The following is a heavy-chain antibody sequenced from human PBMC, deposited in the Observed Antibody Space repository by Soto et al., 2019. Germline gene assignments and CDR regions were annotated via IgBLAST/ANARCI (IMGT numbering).Heavy chain of an antibody. CDR3: VRGGRGSSWYIYDY. CDR1: GDIFIAYY. Sequence: QAQLVQSGAEVKKPGASVKVSCKASGDIFIAYYMHWVRQAPGQGLEWMGWINPVSGGTNYAQKLQGRVTMTRDTAVSTAYMELSRLTSYDTAVYYCVRGGRGSSWYIYDYWGQGTLVTVSS. CDR2: INPVSGGT. J-gene: IGHJ4*02. V-gene: IGHV1-2*02. D-gene: IGHD6-13*01.